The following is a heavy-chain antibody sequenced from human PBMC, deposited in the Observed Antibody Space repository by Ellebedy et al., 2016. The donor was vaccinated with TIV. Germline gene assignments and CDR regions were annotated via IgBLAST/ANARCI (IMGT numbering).Heavy chain of an antibody. CDR2: IKSKTDGGTT. CDR1: GFTFSNAW. D-gene: IGHD6-19*01. J-gene: IGHJ4*02. V-gene: IGHV3-15*01. CDR3: ARDGYSSGLGSTSHDY. Sequence: PGGSLRLSCAASGFTFSNAWMSWVRQAPGKGLEWVGRIKSKTDGGTTDYAEPVKGRFTISRDDSKNTLYLQMNSLRAEDTSVYYCARDGYSSGLGSTSHDYWGQGTLVTVSS.